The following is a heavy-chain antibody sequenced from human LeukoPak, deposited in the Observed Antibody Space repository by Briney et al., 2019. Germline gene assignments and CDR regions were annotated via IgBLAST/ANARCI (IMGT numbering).Heavy chain of an antibody. CDR1: GGSISSGSYY. CDR2: IYTSGST. Sequence: ASQTLSLTCTVSGGSISSGSYYWSWIRQPAGKGLEWIGRIYTSGSTNYNPSLKSRVTISVDTSKNQFSLKLSSVTAADTAVYYCARGGFPAPYYYYYYYMDVWGKGTTVTVSS. CDR3: ARGGFPAPYYYYYYYMDV. J-gene: IGHJ6*03. V-gene: IGHV4-61*02.